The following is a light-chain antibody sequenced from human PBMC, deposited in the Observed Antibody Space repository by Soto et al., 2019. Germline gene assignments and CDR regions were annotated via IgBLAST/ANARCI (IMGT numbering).Light chain of an antibody. V-gene: IGKV1-39*01. J-gene: IGKJ1*01. CDR1: QNIRSY. CDR3: QQVYSSRWT. Sequence: DIQMTQSPSSLSASVGDRVTITCRASQNIRSYLNWYQQKPGKAPQLLIYATSSLQTGVPSRFSDSGSGTHFSLVISDLQPEDSATYYCQQVYSSRWTSGRGTKVEI. CDR2: ATS.